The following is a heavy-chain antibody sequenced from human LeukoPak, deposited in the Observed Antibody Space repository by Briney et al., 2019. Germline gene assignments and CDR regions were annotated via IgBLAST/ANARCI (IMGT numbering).Heavy chain of an antibody. J-gene: IGHJ6*02. CDR3: TRERWLLNPARYYYGMDV. CDR2: IRSKAYGGTT. D-gene: IGHD5-24*01. V-gene: IGHV3-49*04. Sequence: GGSLRLSCTASGFTFGDYAMSWVRQAPGKGLEWVGFIRSKAYGGTTEYAASVKGRVTISRDDSKSIAYLQMNSLKTEDTAVYYCTRERWLLNPARYYYGMDVWGQGTTVTVSS. CDR1: GFTFGDYA.